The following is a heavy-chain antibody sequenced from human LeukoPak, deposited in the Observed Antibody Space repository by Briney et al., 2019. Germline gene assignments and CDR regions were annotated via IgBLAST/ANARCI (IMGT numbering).Heavy chain of an antibody. CDR2: IYYSGST. Sequence: PSETLSLTRTVSGGSISSGDYYWSWIRQPPGKGLEWIGYIYYSGSTYYNPSLKTRITLSADTSKNQFSLRLSSVTAADTAVYYCATIKRGSIFGYFDFWGQGILVTVSS. J-gene: IGHJ4*02. V-gene: IGHV4-61*08. D-gene: IGHD5-18*01. CDR3: ATIKRGSIFGYFDF. CDR1: GGSISSGDYY.